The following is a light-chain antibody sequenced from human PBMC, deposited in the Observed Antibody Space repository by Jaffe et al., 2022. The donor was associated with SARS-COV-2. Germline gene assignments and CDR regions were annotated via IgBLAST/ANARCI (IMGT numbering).Light chain of an antibody. Sequence: IQMTQSPSSLSASVGDRVTLTCRASQTISTYLNWYQQRPGKAPKLLIYAASSLQSGVPSRFSGSGSGTDFALTISSLQPEDFATYYCQQSYSSPITFGQGTRLEIK. J-gene: IGKJ5*01. V-gene: IGKV1-39*01. CDR3: QQSYSSPIT. CDR1: QTISTY. CDR2: AAS.